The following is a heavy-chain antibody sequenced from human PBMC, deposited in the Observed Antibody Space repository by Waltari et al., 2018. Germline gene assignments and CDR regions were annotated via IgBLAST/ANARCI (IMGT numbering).Heavy chain of an antibody. CDR3: VRSYTVTTTPIAGY. J-gene: IGHJ4*02. Sequence: QVQLQESGPGLVKPSETLSLTCTVFGGSISGYYWSWIRQPPGKGLGWIGYSGKQYNPSRRSRVTISLDTSKNQFSLTLNSMTAADAAVYYCVRSYTVTTTPIAGYWGQGILVTVSS. D-gene: IGHD4-17*01. V-gene: IGHV4-59*01. CDR2: YSGK. CDR1: GGSISGYY.